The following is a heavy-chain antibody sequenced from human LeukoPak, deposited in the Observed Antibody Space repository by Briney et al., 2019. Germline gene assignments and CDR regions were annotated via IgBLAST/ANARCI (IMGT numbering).Heavy chain of an antibody. CDR1: GGSIDTHY. Sequence: SETLSLTCTVSGGSIDTHYWSWIRQPPGKGLEWIGLIYYDGSTYYNPSLKTRVTISLDTSNNQFSLKLSSLTAADTAMYHCARHNSGSYYNGFFDCWGRGTLVTVSS. V-gene: IGHV4-59*11. CDR2: IYYDGST. J-gene: IGHJ4*02. CDR3: ARHNSGSYYNGFFDC. D-gene: IGHD3-10*01.